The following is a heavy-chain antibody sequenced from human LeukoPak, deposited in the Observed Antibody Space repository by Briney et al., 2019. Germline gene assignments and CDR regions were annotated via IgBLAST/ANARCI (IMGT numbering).Heavy chain of an antibody. D-gene: IGHD3-10*01. CDR1: GYTLTELS. Sequence: ASVKVSCKVSGYTLTELSMHRVRQAPGKGLEWMGGFDPEDGETIYAQKFQGRVTMTEDTSTDTAYMELSSLRSEDTAVYYCATVLLWFGESIDYWGQGTLVTVSS. CDR2: FDPEDGET. J-gene: IGHJ4*02. CDR3: ATVLLWFGESIDY. V-gene: IGHV1-24*01.